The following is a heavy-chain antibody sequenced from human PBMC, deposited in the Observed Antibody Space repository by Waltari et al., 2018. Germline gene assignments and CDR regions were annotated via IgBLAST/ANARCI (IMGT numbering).Heavy chain of an antibody. J-gene: IGHJ3*02. Sequence: QVQLVQSGAEVKKPGSSVKVSCKASGGTFSSYAISWVRQAPGQGLEWMGGIIPIFGKANYAQKFQGRVTITADESTSTAYMELSSLRSEDTAVYYCARDDYYDSSGYYYIAFDIWGQGTMVTVSS. D-gene: IGHD3-22*01. V-gene: IGHV1-69*12. CDR1: GGTFSSYA. CDR2: IIPIFGKA. CDR3: ARDDYYDSSGYYYIAFDI.